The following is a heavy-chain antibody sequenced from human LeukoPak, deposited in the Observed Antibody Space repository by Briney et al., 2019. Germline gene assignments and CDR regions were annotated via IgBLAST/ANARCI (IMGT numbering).Heavy chain of an antibody. J-gene: IGHJ5*02. CDR3: ARAYCGGDCYPINWFDP. Sequence: SQTLSLTCTVSGGSIGSGDYYWSWIRQPPGKGREWIGNIYYSGSTNYNPSLKSRVTISVDTSKNQFSLKLSSVTAADTAVYYCARAYCGGDCYPINWFDPWGQGTLVTVSS. CDR1: GGSIGSGDYY. CDR2: IYYSGST. V-gene: IGHV4-30-4*08. D-gene: IGHD2-21*01.